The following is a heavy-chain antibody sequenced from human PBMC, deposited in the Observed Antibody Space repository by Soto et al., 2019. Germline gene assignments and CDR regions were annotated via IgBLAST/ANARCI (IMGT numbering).Heavy chain of an antibody. CDR1: GYTFTSYY. V-gene: IGHV1-46*01. J-gene: IGHJ5*02. CDR3: ANDGKRITMVRGVKSLYNWFDP. CDR2: INPSGGST. D-gene: IGHD3-10*01. Sequence: ASVKVSCKASGYTFTSYYMHWVRQAPGQGLEWMGIINPSGGSTSYAQKFQGRVTMTRDTSTSTVYMELSSLRSEDTAVYYCANDGKRITMVRGVKSLYNWFDPWGQGTLVTVSS.